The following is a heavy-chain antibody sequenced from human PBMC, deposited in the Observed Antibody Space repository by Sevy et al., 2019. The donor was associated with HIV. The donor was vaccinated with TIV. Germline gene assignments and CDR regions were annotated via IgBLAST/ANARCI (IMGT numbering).Heavy chain of an antibody. J-gene: IGHJ6*02. CDR3: ANSRGRYEGSSWLYYYYIMDV. CDR1: GFSFSRHD. D-gene: IGHD2-2*01. V-gene: IGHV3-30*18. Sequence: GGSLRLSCVAAGFSFSRHDMHWARQAPGKGLEWVAVISDDGSDKEDAESVKGRFTVSRDNSKDTVYLQLTSLRLDDTAVYYCANSRGRYEGSSWLYYYYIMDVWGQGTTVTASS. CDR2: ISDDGSDK.